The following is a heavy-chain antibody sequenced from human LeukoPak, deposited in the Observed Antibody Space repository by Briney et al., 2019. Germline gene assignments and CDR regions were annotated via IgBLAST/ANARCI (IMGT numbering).Heavy chain of an antibody. CDR2: IYTSGST. CDR3: ARGRLGDSFDY. J-gene: IGHJ4*02. CDR1: GGSISSGSYY. Sequence: SQTMSLTCTVSGGSISSGSYYWSWIRQPAGKGLEWIGRIYTSGSTNYNPSLKSRVTKSVDTSKNQFSLNLNSVTAADTAVYYCARGRLGDSFDYWGQGILVTVSS. D-gene: IGHD3-16*01. V-gene: IGHV4-61*02.